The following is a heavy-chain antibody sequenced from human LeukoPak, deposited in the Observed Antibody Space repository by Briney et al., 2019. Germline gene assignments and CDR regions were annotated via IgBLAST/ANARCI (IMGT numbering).Heavy chain of an antibody. CDR2: INPNSGGT. D-gene: IGHD4-11*01. CDR1: GYTFTGYY. CDR3: ARGRGVTTYNWFDP. V-gene: IGHV1-2*02. Sequence: ASVKVSCKASGYTFTGYYMHWVRQAPGQGLEWMGWINPNSGGTNYAQKFQGRVTMTRDTSISTAYMELSRLRSEDTAVYYCARGRGVTTYNWFDPWGQGTLVTVSS. J-gene: IGHJ5*02.